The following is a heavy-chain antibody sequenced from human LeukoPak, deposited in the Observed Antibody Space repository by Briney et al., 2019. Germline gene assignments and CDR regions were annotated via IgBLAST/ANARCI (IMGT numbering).Heavy chain of an antibody. CDR3: ARQDILLEIVLNY. CDR2: IYYSGST. V-gene: IGHV4-39*01. J-gene: IGHJ4*02. D-gene: IGHD3-10*01. CDR1: GGSISSSSYY. Sequence: PSETLSPTCTVSGGSISSSSYYWGWIRQPPGKGLEWIGSIYYSGSTYYNPSLKSRVTISVDTSKNQFSLKLSSVTAADTAVYYCARQDILLEIVLNYWGQGTLVTVSS.